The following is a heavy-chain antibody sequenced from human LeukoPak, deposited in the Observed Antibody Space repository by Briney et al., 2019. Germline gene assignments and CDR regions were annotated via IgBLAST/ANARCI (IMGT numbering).Heavy chain of an antibody. Sequence: GGSLRLSCAASGFTFSSCAVHWVRQAPGKGLEWVAHIWFDGSNKYFADSVKGRFTISRDNSKNTLYLQMNSLRAEDTAVYYCARDGRSGPHFDSWGQGTLVTVSS. CDR1: GFTFSSCA. CDR3: ARDGRSGPHFDS. D-gene: IGHD1-1*01. V-gene: IGHV3-33*08. J-gene: IGHJ4*02. CDR2: IWFDGSNK.